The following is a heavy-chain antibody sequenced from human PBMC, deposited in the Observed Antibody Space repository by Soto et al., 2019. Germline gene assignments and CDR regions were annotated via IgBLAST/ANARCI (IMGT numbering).Heavy chain of an antibody. CDR3: AKGRRNTF. CDR1: GYTFSFDY. J-gene: IGHJ4*02. D-gene: IGHD3-10*01. V-gene: IGHV1-46*01. Sequence: QVQLLQSGAEVKKPGASVKISCKASGYTFSFDYLSWVRRAAGQGLQWMGKINPDGGATTYAQSFQGRVSITSDASTGTVYMELSSLTSDDTAVYYCAKGRRNTFWGQGTLVSVSS. CDR2: INPDGGAT.